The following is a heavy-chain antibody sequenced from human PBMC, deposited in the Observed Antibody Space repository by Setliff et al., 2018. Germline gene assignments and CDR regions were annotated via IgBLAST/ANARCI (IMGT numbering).Heavy chain of an antibody. CDR2: INPDNGNR. Sequence: ASVKVSCKASGFTLTSYPIHWVRQAPGQRLEWMGWINPDNGNRKYSQRFQGRVTITRDTSASTVFLELSTLRSEDTAVYYCTRDFLGASASFDIWGQGTMVTVSS. D-gene: IGHD3-3*01. V-gene: IGHV1-3*01. J-gene: IGHJ3*02. CDR1: GFTLTSYP. CDR3: TRDFLGASASFDI.